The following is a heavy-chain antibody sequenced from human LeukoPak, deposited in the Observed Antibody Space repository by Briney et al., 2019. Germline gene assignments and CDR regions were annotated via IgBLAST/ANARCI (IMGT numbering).Heavy chain of an antibody. CDR3: ARTGYSSSWYHYYYSMDV. J-gene: IGHJ6*04. V-gene: IGHV4-34*01. Sequence: KPSETLSLTCAVYGGSFSGYYWSWIRQPPGKGLEWIGEINHSGSTNYNPSLKSRVTISVDTSKNQFSLKLSSVTAADTAVYYCARTGYSSSWYHYYYSMDVWGKGTTVTVSS. D-gene: IGHD6-13*01. CDR1: GGSFSGYY. CDR2: INHSGST.